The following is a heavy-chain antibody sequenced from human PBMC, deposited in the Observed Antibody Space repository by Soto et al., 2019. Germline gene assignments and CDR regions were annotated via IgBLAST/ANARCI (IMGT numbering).Heavy chain of an antibody. CDR1: GDTFTSYG. CDR2: ISAYNGNT. Sequence: QVQLVQSGAEVKKPGASVKVSCKASGDTFTSYGISWGRQAPGPGLEWMEWISAYNGNTNYAQKSQGRVTMTTDTSTSTAYMELRSLRSDDTAVYYGARDGPLQPDYGDYGVGYWGQGTLVTVSS. J-gene: IGHJ4*02. D-gene: IGHD4-17*01. V-gene: IGHV1-18*01. CDR3: ARDGPLQPDYGDYGVGY.